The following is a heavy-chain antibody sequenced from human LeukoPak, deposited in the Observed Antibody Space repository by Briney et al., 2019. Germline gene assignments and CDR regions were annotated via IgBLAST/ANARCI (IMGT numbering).Heavy chain of an antibody. CDR2: ISWNGGSI. CDR3: AKDGRYYGSGSYLDAFDI. D-gene: IGHD3-10*01. V-gene: IGHV3-9*01. CDR1: EFTFDDYA. Sequence: GGSLRLSCAASEFTFDDYAMHWVRQAPGKGLEWVSGISWNGGSIGYADSVKGRFTISRDNAKNSLYLQMNSLRAEDTALYYCAKDGRYYGSGSYLDAFDIWGQGTMVTVSS. J-gene: IGHJ3*02.